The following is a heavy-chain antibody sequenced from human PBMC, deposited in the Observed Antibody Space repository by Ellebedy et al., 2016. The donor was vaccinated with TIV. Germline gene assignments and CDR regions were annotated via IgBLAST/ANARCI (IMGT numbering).Heavy chain of an antibody. CDR1: GFTFSQYH. D-gene: IGHD3-16*01. V-gene: IGHV3-7*03. Sequence: PGGSLRLSCAASGFTFSQYHMHWVRQAPGKGLEWVANINKDGSEKYYVDSVKGRFTISRDNAKKSLYLQMNSLRAEDTAVYYCVRYVAAFDIWGQGTMVTVSS. CDR3: VRYVAAFDI. CDR2: INKDGSEK. J-gene: IGHJ3*02.